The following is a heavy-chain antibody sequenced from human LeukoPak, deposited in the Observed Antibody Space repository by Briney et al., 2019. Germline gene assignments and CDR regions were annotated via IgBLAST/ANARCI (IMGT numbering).Heavy chain of an antibody. Sequence: PGGSLRLSCAASGFTFSSYGMSWVRQAPGKGLEWVSAISGSGGSTYYADSVKGRFTISRDNSKNTLYLQMNSLRAEDTAVYYCAKDRRYYDSSGYSIFQHWGQGTLVTVSS. J-gene: IGHJ1*01. CDR3: AKDRRYYDSSGYSIFQH. CDR2: ISGSGGST. V-gene: IGHV3-23*01. CDR1: GFTFSSYG. D-gene: IGHD3-22*01.